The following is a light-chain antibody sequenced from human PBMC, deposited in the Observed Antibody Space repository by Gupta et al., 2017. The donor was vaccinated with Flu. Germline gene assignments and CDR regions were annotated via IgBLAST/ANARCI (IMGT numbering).Light chain of an antibody. CDR1: SSDVGGYNY. J-gene: IGLJ2*01. CDR2: EVS. CDR3: SSYAGSNNWV. Sequence: SVTISSTGTSSDVGGYNYVSWYQQHPGKAPNLMIYEVSKRPSGVPDRFSGSKSGNTASLTVSGLQAEEEADYYCSSYAGSNNWVFGGGTKLTVL. V-gene: IGLV2-8*01.